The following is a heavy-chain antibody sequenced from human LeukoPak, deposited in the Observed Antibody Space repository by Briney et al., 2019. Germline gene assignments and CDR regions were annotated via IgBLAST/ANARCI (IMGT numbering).Heavy chain of an antibody. Sequence: GASVKVSCKASGGTFISYAISWVRQAPGQGLEWMGWISAYNGNTNYAQNLQGRVTMTTDTSTSTAYMELRSLRSDDTAVYYCARTDYGDYSYYFDYWGQGTLVTVSS. V-gene: IGHV1-18*01. D-gene: IGHD4-17*01. J-gene: IGHJ4*02. CDR1: GGTFISYA. CDR2: ISAYNGNT. CDR3: ARTDYGDYSYYFDY.